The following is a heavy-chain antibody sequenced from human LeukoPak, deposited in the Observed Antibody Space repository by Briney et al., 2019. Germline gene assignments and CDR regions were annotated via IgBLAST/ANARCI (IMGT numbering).Heavy chain of an antibody. CDR2: FYYSGST. CDR3: ARVGYDILTGYLYYFDY. CDR1: GGSISSYY. J-gene: IGHJ4*02. V-gene: IGHV4-59*01. D-gene: IGHD3-9*01. Sequence: SETLSLTCSVCGGSISSYYWSWIRQPPGKGLEGIGYFYYSGSTNYNPSLKSRVTISVDTSKNQFSLKLSSVAAADTAVYYCARVGYDILTGYLYYFDYWGQGTLVTVSS.